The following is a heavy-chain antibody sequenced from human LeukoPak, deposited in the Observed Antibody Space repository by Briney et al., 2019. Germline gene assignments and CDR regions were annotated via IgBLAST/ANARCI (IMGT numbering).Heavy chain of an antibody. J-gene: IGHJ3*02. CDR2: ISSSGSTI. Sequence: PGGSLRLSCAASGFTFSSYAMNWVRQAPGKGLEWVSYISSSGSTIYYADSVKGRFTISRDNAKNSLYLQMNSLRAEDTAVYYCARREISSGWYVGAFDIWGQGTMVTVSS. D-gene: IGHD6-19*01. CDR3: ARREISSGWYVGAFDI. CDR1: GFTFSSYA. V-gene: IGHV3-48*03.